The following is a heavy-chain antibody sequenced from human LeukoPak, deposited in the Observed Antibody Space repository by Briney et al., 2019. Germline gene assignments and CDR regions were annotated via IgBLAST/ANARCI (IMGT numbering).Heavy chain of an antibody. CDR3: ARVLLGGTFDI. J-gene: IGHJ3*02. D-gene: IGHD1-14*01. CDR2: ISSSGSTI. V-gene: IGHV3-48*03. CDR1: GFTFSSYE. Sequence: GGSLRLSCAASGFTFSSYEMNWVRQAPGKGLEWVSYISSSGSTIYYADSVKGRFTFSRDNAKNSLYLQMNSLRAEDTAVYYCARVLLGGTFDIWGQGTMVTVSS.